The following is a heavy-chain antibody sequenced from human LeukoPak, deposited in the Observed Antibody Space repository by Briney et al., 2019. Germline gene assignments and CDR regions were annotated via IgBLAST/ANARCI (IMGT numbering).Heavy chain of an antibody. CDR3: AIRSEQSLTYFVY. CDR1: GGSISTNS. CDR2: IYTSGSP. Sequence: SETLSLTCNVSGGSISTNSWGWIRQPAGKGLEWIGHIYTSGSPNYNPSLRSRVTMSVDTSKNQISLKLSSVTGADTAVYYCAIRSEQSLTYFVYWGLGTQVTVSS. D-gene: IGHD1-14*01. V-gene: IGHV4-4*07. J-gene: IGHJ4*02.